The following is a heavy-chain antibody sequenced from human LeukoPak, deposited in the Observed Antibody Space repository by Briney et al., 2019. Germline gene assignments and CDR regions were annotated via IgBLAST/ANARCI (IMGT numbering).Heavy chain of an antibody. CDR3: ARGDGYCSSISCLNWFDP. V-gene: IGHV4-31*03. D-gene: IGHD2-2*03. CDR2: IYYSGST. CDR1: GGSISSGGYY. J-gene: IGHJ5*02. Sequence: PSETLSLTCTVSGGSISSGGYYWSWIRQHPGKGLEWIGYIYYSGSTYYNPSLKSRVTISADTSKNQFSLKLSSVTAAGTAVYYCARGDGYCSSISCLNWFDPWGQGTLVTVSS.